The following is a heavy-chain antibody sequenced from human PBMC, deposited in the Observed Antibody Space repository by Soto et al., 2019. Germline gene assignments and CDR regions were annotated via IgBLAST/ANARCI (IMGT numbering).Heavy chain of an antibody. CDR2: IYYSGST. CDR3: ARGREDIVVVTAMTSRVVYFDY. D-gene: IGHD2-21*02. CDR1: GGSISSSSYY. J-gene: IGHJ4*02. Sequence: SETLSLTCTVSGGSISSSSYYWGWIRQPPGKGLEWIGSIYYSGSTYYNPSLKSRVTISVDTSKNQFSLKLSSVTAADTAVYYCARGREDIVVVTAMTSRVVYFDYWGQGTLVTVSS. V-gene: IGHV4-39*01.